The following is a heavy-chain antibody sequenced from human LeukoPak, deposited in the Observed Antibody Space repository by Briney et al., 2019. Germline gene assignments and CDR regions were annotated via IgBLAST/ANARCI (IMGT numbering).Heavy chain of an antibody. V-gene: IGHV5-51*01. CDR3: ARGDSGYSSGWFTNFDY. J-gene: IGHJ4*02. D-gene: IGHD6-19*01. CDR1: GYSFTSYW. Sequence: GESLKISCKGSGYSFTSYWIGWVRQMPGKGLEWMGIIYPGDSDTRYSPSFQGQVTISADKSISTAYLQWSGLKASDTAMYYCARGDSGYSSGWFTNFDYWGQGTLVTVSS. CDR2: IYPGDSDT.